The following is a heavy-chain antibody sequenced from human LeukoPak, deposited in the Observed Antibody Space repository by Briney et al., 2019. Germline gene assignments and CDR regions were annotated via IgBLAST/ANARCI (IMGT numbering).Heavy chain of an antibody. D-gene: IGHD1-26*01. CDR2: IYYSGST. J-gene: IGHJ4*02. Sequence: PSETLSLTCTVSGGSISSYYWSWIRQPPGKGLELIGYIYYSGSTNYNPSLKSRVTISVETSKNQFSLKLSSVSAAYTAVYYCARARARLYFDYWGQGTLVTVSS. CDR3: ARARARLYFDY. CDR1: GGSISSYY. V-gene: IGHV4-59*01.